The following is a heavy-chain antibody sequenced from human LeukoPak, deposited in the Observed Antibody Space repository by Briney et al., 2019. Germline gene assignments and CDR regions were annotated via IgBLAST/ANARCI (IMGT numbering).Heavy chain of an antibody. D-gene: IGHD3-22*01. Sequence: GESLKISCKGSGYSFTSYWIGWVRQMPGKGLEWMGIIYPGDSDTRYSPSFQGQVTISADKSISTAYLQWSSLKASDTAMYYCARRYDSSEGRVGRSGAFDIWGQGTMVTVSS. J-gene: IGHJ3*02. CDR3: ARRYDSSEGRVGRSGAFDI. V-gene: IGHV5-51*01. CDR2: IYPGDSDT. CDR1: GYSFTSYW.